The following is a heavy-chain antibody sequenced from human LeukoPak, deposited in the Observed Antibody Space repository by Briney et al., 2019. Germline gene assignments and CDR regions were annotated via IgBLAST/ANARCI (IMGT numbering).Heavy chain of an antibody. V-gene: IGHV3-7*01. CDR2: IQQDGSVT. CDR1: GFTFGDYW. Sequence: GGSLRLSCTAWGFTFGDYWMTWVRQSPGKGLEWVANIQQDGSVTHYMDSLEGRFTISRDNSRKSVYLQMDSLRADDTAVYYCARDLSPDTSDLYLDAFDAWGQGTRVTVSS. CDR3: ARDLSPDTSDLYLDAFDA. J-gene: IGHJ3*01. D-gene: IGHD2-2*01.